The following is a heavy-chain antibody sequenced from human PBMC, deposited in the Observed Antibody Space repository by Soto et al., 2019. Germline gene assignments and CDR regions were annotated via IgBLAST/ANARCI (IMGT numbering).Heavy chain of an antibody. J-gene: IGHJ6*02. Sequence: EVQILESGGGMVQPGGSLRLSCAGSGFTFSSFAMTWVRQAPGKGLEWVATSRSNGEHTYYADSVKGRFTVSRDNSKNTLFLEMSSLRAEDSAIYYCAKDSKSVSVAAAGVYGMDVWGQGTTVTVSS. D-gene: IGHD2-2*01. CDR1: GFTFSSFA. CDR3: AKDSKSVSVAAAGVYGMDV. CDR2: SRSNGEHT. V-gene: IGHV3-23*01.